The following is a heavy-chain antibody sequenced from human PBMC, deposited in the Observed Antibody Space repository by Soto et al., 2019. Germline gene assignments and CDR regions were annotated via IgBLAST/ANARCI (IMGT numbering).Heavy chain of an antibody. CDR1: GGSISSSNW. V-gene: IGHV4-4*02. D-gene: IGHD2-2*01. J-gene: IGHJ4*02. CDR2: IYHSGST. CDR3: ARDPPLPAAMVD. Sequence: QVQLQESGPGLVKPSGTLSLTCAVSGGSISSSNWWSWVRQPPGKGLEWIGEIYHSGSTNYNPSLKSRVXXXVXQSKNQFSLQLSSVTAADTALYYCARDPPLPAAMVDWGQGTLVTVSS.